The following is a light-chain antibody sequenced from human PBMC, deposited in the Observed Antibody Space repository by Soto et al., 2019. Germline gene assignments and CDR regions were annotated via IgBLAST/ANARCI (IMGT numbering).Light chain of an antibody. V-gene: IGLV2-14*02. CDR2: DVS. Sequence: QSVLTQPASVSGSPGQSITISCTGTSSDVGSYNLVSWYQQHPGKAPKLMIYDVSNRPSGVSNRFSGSKSGNTASLTISGLQAEDEADYYCSSYTSSSTVFGTGTKVTVL. CDR1: SSDVGSYNL. CDR3: SSYTSSSTV. J-gene: IGLJ1*01.